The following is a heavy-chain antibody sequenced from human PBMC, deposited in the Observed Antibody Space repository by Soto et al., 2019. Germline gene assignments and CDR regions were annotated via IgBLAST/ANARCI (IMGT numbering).Heavy chain of an antibody. J-gene: IGHJ6*02. D-gene: IGHD2-2*02. CDR1: GFTFSTYS. CDR2: IGSSGNYI. V-gene: IGHV3-21*01. Sequence: GGSLRLSCAASGFTFSTYSMNWVRQAPGKGLECVSSIGSSGNYIYYADSVKGRFTISRDNARNSLHLQMNSLRAEDTAVYYCARWGYCSSSSCHTGMDVWGQGTTVTVSS. CDR3: ARWGYCSSSSCHTGMDV.